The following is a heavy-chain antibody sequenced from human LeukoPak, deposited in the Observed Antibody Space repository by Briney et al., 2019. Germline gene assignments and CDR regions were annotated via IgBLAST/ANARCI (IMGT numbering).Heavy chain of an antibody. CDR1: GFTFSSYS. CDR2: ISSSSSYI. Sequence: AGGSLRLSCAASGFTFSSYSMNWVRQAPGKGLGWVSSISSSSSYIYYADSVKGRFTISRDNAKNSLYLQMNSLRAEDTAVYYCARDWGYCSGGSCYGMDVWGQGTTVTVSS. V-gene: IGHV3-21*01. CDR3: ARDWGYCSGGSCYGMDV. D-gene: IGHD2-15*01. J-gene: IGHJ6*02.